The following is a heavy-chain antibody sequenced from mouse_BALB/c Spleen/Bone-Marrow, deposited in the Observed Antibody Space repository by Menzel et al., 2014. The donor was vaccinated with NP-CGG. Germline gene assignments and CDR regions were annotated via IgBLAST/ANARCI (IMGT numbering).Heavy chain of an antibody. Sequence: VQLQQSGAELVKPGASVKLSCTASGFNIKDTYMHWVKQRPEQGLEWIGRIDPANGNTKYDPKFQGKATITADTSSNTAYLQLSSLTSEDTAVYYCARYYYGSSPFDYWGQGTTLTVSS. CDR2: IDPANGNT. CDR1: GFNIKDTY. D-gene: IGHD1-1*01. CDR3: ARYYYGSSPFDY. V-gene: IGHV14-3*02. J-gene: IGHJ2*01.